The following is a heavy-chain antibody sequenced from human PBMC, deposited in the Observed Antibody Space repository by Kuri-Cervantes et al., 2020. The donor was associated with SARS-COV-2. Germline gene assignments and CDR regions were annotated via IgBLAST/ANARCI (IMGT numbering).Heavy chain of an antibody. CDR1: GASISTDGYS. D-gene: IGHD2-2*02. J-gene: IGHJ6*02. V-gene: IGHV3-48*01. CDR2: ISSSSSTI. CDR3: ARDGAGYCSSTSCYSYYYYGMYV. Sequence: ETLSLTCEVSGASISTDGYSWTWIRQPPGRGLEWVSYISSSSSTIYYADSVKGRFTISRDNAKNSLYLQMNSLRAEDTAVYYCARDGAGYCSSTSCYSYYYYGMYVWGQGTTVTVSS.